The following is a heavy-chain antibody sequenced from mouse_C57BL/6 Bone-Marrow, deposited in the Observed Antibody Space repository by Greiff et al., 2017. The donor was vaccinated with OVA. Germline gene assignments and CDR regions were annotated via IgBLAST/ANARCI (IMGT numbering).Heavy chain of an antibody. V-gene: IGHV1-72*01. CDR2: IDPNSGRT. CDR1: GYTFTSYW. Sequence: QVQLKQPGAELVKPGASVKLSCKASGYTFTSYWMHWVKQRPGRGLEWIGRIDPNSGRTKYNEKFKSKATLTVDKPSSTAYMQLSSLTSEDSAVYYCARGDDPAWFAYWGQGTLVTVSA. D-gene: IGHD2-3*01. CDR3: ARGDDPAWFAY. J-gene: IGHJ3*01.